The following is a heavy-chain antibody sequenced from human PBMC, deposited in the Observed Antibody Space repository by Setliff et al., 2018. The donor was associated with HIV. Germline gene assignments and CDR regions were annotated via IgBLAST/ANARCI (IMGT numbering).Heavy chain of an antibody. CDR1: GFTFRSYS. Sequence: KSGGSLRLSCAASGFTFRSYSMNWVRQAPGKGLEWVSSISSSSSYMYYADSVKGRFTISRDNAKKSLYLQMNSLRAEDTAVYYCARDWQQAFDYWGQGTLVTVSS. V-gene: IGHV3-21*01. CDR3: ARDWQQAFDY. J-gene: IGHJ4*02. D-gene: IGHD6-13*01. CDR2: ISSSSSYM.